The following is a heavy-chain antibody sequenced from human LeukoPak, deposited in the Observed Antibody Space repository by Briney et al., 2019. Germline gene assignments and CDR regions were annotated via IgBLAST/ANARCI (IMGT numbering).Heavy chain of an antibody. J-gene: IGHJ4*02. D-gene: IGHD5-18*01. CDR2: IYFNGST. Sequence: SETLSLTCTVSGGSVSSGTYYWTWIRQPPGKGLEWIGYIYFNGSTKYNPSLKSRVTISVDTSKNQFSLRLSSVTVADTAVYYCARERSSYNYMRVYWGQGTLVTVSS. CDR1: GGSVSSGTYY. CDR3: ARERSSYNYMRVY. V-gene: IGHV4-61*01.